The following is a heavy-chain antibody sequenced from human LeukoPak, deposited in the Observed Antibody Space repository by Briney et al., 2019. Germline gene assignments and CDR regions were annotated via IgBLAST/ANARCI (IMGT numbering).Heavy chain of an antibody. D-gene: IGHD5-24*01. CDR2: ISIASSYI. V-gene: IGHV3-21*01. J-gene: IGHJ6*03. Sequence: GGSLRLSCAAAGFSFSTYDMNWVRQAPGKGLEWVSSISIASSYIFYADSVKGRFTISRDNANNSLYLQMSSLRAEDTAVYYCARWLQTRYYVDVWGKGTTVTVSS. CDR1: GFSFSTYD. CDR3: ARWLQTRYYVDV.